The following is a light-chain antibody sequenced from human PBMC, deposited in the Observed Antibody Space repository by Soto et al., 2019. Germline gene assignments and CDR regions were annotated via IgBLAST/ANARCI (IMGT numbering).Light chain of an antibody. CDR2: EVS. Sequence: QSALTQPASVSGSPGKSITISCTGTSSDVGGYNYVSWYQQHPGKAPKLMIYEVSNRPSGVSNRFSGSKSGNTASLTISGLHAEDEADYYCSSYTSSSTPYVFGTGTKLTVL. CDR3: SSYTSSSTPYV. J-gene: IGLJ1*01. V-gene: IGLV2-14*01. CDR1: SSDVGGYNY.